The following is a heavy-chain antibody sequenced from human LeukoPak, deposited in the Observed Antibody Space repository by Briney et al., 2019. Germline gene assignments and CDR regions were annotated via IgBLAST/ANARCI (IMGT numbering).Heavy chain of an antibody. D-gene: IGHD3-22*01. V-gene: IGHV4-34*01. CDR3: ARDIFYDSSGNYYYGMDV. J-gene: IGHJ6*02. CDR2: INHSGST. CDR1: GGSFSGYY. Sequence: PSETLSLTCAVYGGSFSGYYWSWIRQPPGKGLEWIGEINHSGSTNYNPSLKSRVTISVDTSKNQFSLKLSSVTAADTAVYYCARDIFYDSSGNYYYGMDVWGQGTTVTVSS.